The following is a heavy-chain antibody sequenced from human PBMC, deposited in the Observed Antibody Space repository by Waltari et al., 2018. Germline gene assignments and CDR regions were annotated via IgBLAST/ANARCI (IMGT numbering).Heavy chain of an antibody. CDR1: GGSFRSRNYY. D-gene: IGHD2-2*01. J-gene: IGHJ2*01. V-gene: IGHV4-39*07. CDR2: IYYTGTS. Sequence: QLQLQESGPGLVKPSETLSLTCTVSGGSFRSRNYYWGWIRQPPGKGLEWIGSIYYTGTSYYTPSLKSRVTMSADTSQSQFSLNLDSVTAADTAEYFCARMPGVQISRDTWYFDLWGRGTLVTVSS. CDR3: ARMPGVQISRDTWYFDL.